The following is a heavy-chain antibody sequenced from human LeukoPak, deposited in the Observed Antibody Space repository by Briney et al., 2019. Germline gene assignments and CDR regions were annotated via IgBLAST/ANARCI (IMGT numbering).Heavy chain of an antibody. CDR3: ARCGNSWDVYFDL. CDR2: IYYRGST. J-gene: IGHJ2*01. V-gene: IGHV4-59*01. Sequence: PPETRSLTCTVSGGSISSYYWSWIRQPPEKGLEWIGFIYYRGSTNYNPSLKSRVTISVDTSKNQFSLKLSSVTAADTAVYYCARCGNSWDVYFDLWGRGTLLTVSS. CDR1: GGSISSYY. D-gene: IGHD4-23*01.